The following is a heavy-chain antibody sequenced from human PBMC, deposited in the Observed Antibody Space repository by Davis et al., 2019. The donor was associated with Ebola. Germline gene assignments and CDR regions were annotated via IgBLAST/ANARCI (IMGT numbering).Heavy chain of an antibody. CDR3: ANARVYAFYDY. CDR1: GFTFDDYA. Sequence: GALKISCAASGFTFDDYAMHWVRQAPGKGLEWVSLISGDGGSTYYADSVKGRFTISRDNSKNSLYLQMNSLRTEDTALYYCANARVYAFYDYWGQGTLVTVSS. CDR2: ISGDGGST. J-gene: IGHJ4*02. D-gene: IGHD2-8*01. V-gene: IGHV3-43*02.